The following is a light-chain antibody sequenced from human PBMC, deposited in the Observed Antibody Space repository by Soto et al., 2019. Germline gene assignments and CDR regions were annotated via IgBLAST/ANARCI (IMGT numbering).Light chain of an antibody. V-gene: IGLV2-14*01. CDR2: EVS. J-gene: IGLJ1*01. CDR1: SSDVGGYNY. CDR3: SSYTSSSTLYV. Sequence: QSALPQPASVSRSPGQSTTISCTGTSSDVGGYNYVSWYQQHPGKAPKLMIYEVSNRPSGVSNRFSGAKSGHTASLTISGLQAEYEADYYCSSYTSSSTLYVFGTGTKLTVL.